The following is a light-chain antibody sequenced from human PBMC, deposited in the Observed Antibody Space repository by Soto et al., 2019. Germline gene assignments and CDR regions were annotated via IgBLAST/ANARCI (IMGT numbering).Light chain of an antibody. J-gene: IGKJ4*01. V-gene: IGKV3-15*01. CDR3: QQYNNWLS. CDR2: GAS. CDR1: QSVGSS. Sequence: IVMTQSPATLSVSPGERATLSCRASQSVGSSLAWYQQKRGQAPRLLIHGASTRATGIPARFSGSGSGTEFTLTISSLQSEDFAVYYCQQYNNWLSFGGGTKVESK.